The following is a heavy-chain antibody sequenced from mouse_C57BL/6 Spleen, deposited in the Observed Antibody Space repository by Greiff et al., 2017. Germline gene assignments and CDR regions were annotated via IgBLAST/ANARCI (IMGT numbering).Heavy chain of an antibody. J-gene: IGHJ2*01. CDR3: ARLDDYDGVDY. CDR1: GYTFTSYW. D-gene: IGHD2-4*01. V-gene: IGHV1-64*01. CDR2: IHPNSGST. Sequence: QVQLQQPGAELVKPGASVTLSCKASGYTFTSYWMHWVKQRPGQGLEWIGMIHPNSGSTNYNEKFKSKATLTVDKSSSTAYMQLSSLTSEDSAVYYCARLDDYDGVDYWGQGTTLTVSS.